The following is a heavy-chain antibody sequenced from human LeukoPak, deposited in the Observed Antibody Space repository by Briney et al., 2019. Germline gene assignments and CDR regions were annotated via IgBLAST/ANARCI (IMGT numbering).Heavy chain of an antibody. J-gene: IGHJ4*02. V-gene: IGHV3-48*03. CDR2: ISSSGSTK. D-gene: IGHD2-2*01. CDR1: KFMFSSYE. Sequence: GSLRLSCAASKFMFSSYEMNWVRQAPGKGLEWVSYISSSGSTKYYADSVKGRFTISRDNAKNSLYPQMNSLRAEDTAVYYCATGVPANDDYWGQGTLVTVSS. CDR3: ATGVPANDDY.